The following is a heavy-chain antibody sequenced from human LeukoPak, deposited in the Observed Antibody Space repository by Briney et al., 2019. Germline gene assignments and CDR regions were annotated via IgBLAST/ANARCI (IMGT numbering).Heavy chain of an antibody. CDR2: NIPGGGRT. D-gene: IGHD6-13*01. J-gene: IGHJ6*03. CDR1: GFTFSNYA. V-gene: IGHV3-23*01. Sequence: GGSLRLSCAASGFTFSNYAMIWVRQAPGRGLEWVSANIPGGGRTYYADSVKGRFTISRDRSKNTLYLQMNSLRAEDTALYYCARDRWIAAAGTGHDYYYYYMDVWGKGTTVTVSS. CDR3: ARDRWIAAAGTGHDYYYYYMDV.